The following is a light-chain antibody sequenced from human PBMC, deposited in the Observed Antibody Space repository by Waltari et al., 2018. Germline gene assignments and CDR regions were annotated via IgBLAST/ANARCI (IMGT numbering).Light chain of an antibody. V-gene: IGKV3-15*01. CDR3: QQYYGWPQS. Sequence: RVMTQSPATLSVSPGERATLSCRASRSVSNNLAWYQQKPGQAPRLLIYAASTRATGIPARFSGIGSGTEFTLTISSLQSEDFAIYYCQQYYGWPQSFGGGTKVEIK. CDR2: AAS. CDR1: RSVSNN. J-gene: IGKJ4*01.